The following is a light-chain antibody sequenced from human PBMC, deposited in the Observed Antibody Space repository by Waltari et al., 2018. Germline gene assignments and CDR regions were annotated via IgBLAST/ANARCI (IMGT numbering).Light chain of an antibody. CDR2: AVT. CDR3: GSYAGSRILI. V-gene: IGLV2-8*01. CDR1: SSDIGLYDY. Sequence: QSALTQPPSASGSPGQSVTISCTGSSSDIGLYDYVSWYQQRPGKGPKLIIYAVTERPSGVPDRFSGSKSGNTASLTVFGLQTEDEGTYYCGSYAGSRILIFGGGTELTVL. J-gene: IGLJ2*01.